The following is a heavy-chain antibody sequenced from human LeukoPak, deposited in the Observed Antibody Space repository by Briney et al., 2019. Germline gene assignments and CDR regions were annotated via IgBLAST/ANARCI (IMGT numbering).Heavy chain of an antibody. Sequence: ASVKVSCKASGYTFTSYAMNWVRQAPGQGLEWMGWINPKSGGTNYAQKFQGRVTMTRDTSISTAYMDMGSLRSDDTAVYYCARNLWFGESSDAFDMWGQGTMVTVSS. CDR1: GYTFTSYA. CDR2: INPKSGGT. J-gene: IGHJ3*02. V-gene: IGHV1-2*02. CDR3: ARNLWFGESSDAFDM. D-gene: IGHD3-10*01.